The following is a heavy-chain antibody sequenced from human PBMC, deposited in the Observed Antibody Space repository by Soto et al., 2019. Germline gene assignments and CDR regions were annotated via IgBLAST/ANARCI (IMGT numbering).Heavy chain of an antibody. J-gene: IGHJ5*02. Sequence: LSLTCTVSGDSISGGASFWSWIRQPPGKGLEWIANVYYSGSSYYNPSLKSRLTISVDTTKNQFSLQLKSMTAADTAVYYCAKLSCTSSTCYFPGWFDPWGQGTLVTV. V-gene: IGHV4-31*03. CDR1: GDSISGGASF. D-gene: IGHD2-2*01. CDR2: VYYSGSS. CDR3: AKLSCTSSTCYFPGWFDP.